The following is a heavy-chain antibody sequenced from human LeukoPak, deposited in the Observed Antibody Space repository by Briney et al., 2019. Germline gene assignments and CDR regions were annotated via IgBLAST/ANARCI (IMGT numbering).Heavy chain of an antibody. CDR1: GFTFDNYA. CDR3: ARNQDSSWYYYYMDV. V-gene: IGHV3-23*01. J-gene: IGHJ6*03. Sequence: GGSLRLSCAASGFTFDNYAMSWVRQAPGKGLEWVSTITGSGGSTYSADSVKGRLTISRDNSKNTLYLQMNSLRADDTALYYCARNQDSSWYYYYMDVWGKGTTVTVSS. CDR2: ITGSGGST. D-gene: IGHD6-13*01.